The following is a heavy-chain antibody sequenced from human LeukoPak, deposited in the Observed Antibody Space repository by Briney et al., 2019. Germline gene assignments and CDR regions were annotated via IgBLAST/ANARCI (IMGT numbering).Heavy chain of an antibody. D-gene: IGHD6-19*01. CDR2: INYSGST. V-gene: IGHV4-59*01. Sequence: SETLSLTCTVSGGSISSYYWSRSRQPPGKGLEWIGYINYSGSTNYNPSLKSRVTISVDTSRNQFSLKLTSVTAADTAVYYCARATDSNGWLFDYWGQGTLVTVSS. CDR1: GGSISSYY. J-gene: IGHJ4*02. CDR3: ARATDSNGWLFDY.